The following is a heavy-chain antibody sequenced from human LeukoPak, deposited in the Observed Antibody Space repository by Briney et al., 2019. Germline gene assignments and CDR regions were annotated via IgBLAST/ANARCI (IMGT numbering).Heavy chain of an antibody. Sequence: ASVKVSCKASGGTFSSYAISWVRQVPGQGLEWMGGIIPIFGTANYAQKFQGRVTITADKSTRTAYMELSSLRSEDTAVYYCARDNDSRDPPHFDYWGQGTLVTVSS. CDR1: GGTFSSYA. D-gene: IGHD3-16*01. CDR3: ARDNDSRDPPHFDY. CDR2: IIPIFGTA. V-gene: IGHV1-69*06. J-gene: IGHJ4*02.